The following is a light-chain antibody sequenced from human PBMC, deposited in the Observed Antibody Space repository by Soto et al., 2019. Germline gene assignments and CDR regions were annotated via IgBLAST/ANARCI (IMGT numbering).Light chain of an antibody. CDR2: GNN. Sequence: QSVLTQPPPASWAPRQRVTISCSGSGSSIGTNTVNWYRQLPGTAPKLLIYGNNQRPSGVPDRFSGSKSGTSASLAISGLQSEDEAEYYCAAWDGSLNNVLFGGGTKVTV. CDR1: GSSIGTNT. CDR3: AAWDGSLNNVL. V-gene: IGLV1-44*01. J-gene: IGLJ2*01.